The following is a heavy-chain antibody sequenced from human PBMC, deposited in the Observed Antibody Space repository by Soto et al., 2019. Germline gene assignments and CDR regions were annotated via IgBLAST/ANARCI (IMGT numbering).Heavy chain of an antibody. CDR1: GFTFSSYW. V-gene: IGHV3-7*01. J-gene: IGHJ5*02. CDR3: ASVNWWAVSP. CDR2: IKQSGSDR. Sequence: EVQLVESGGGLVQPGGSLGLSCEASGFTFSSYWMSWVRLAPGKGLEWVAHIKQSGSDRYYVDSVRGRFTISRDNAKNSLYLQMNSLRGEDTAMYSSASVNWWAVSPWGQGTLVTVSS. D-gene: IGHD2-8*02.